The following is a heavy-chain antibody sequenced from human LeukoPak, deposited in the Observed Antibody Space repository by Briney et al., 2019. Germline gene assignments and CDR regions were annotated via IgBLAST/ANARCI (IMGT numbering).Heavy chain of an antibody. V-gene: IGHV3-48*04. Sequence: GGSLRLSCAASGFDFSSNWMHWVRQAPGKGLEWVSYISSSGSTIYYADSVKGRFTISRDNAKNSLYLQMNSLRAEDTAVYYCARSRIALGVSEPYYFDYWGQGTLVSVSS. CDR1: GFDFSSNW. CDR2: ISSSGSTI. D-gene: IGHD1-14*01. CDR3: ARSRIALGVSEPYYFDY. J-gene: IGHJ4*02.